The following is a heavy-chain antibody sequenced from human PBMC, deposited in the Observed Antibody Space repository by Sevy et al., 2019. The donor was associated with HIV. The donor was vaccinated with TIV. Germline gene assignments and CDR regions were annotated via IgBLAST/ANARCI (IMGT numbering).Heavy chain of an antibody. D-gene: IGHD5-12*01. CDR1: GFTFSSYA. Sequence: GGSLRLSCAASGFTFSSYAMSWVRQAPGKGLEWVSAISGSGGSTYYADSVKGRFTVSRDNSTNTLYLQMNSLRADDTAVYYCAELVEGWLQFGRFDYWGQGTLVTVSS. CDR3: AELVEGWLQFGRFDY. CDR2: ISGSGGST. V-gene: IGHV3-23*01. J-gene: IGHJ4*02.